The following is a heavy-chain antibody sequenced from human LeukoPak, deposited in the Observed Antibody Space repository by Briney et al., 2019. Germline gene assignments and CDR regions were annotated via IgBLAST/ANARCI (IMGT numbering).Heavy chain of an antibody. Sequence: GGSLRLSCAAPGFTFSYYAMSWVRQAPGKGLEWVSVISDSGGSTYYADSVKDRFTISRDNSKNTLYLQMDSLRADDTAVYYCAKDLKSSITMVRGVPRGGLIDWGQGTLVTVSS. CDR3: AKDLKSSITMVRGVPRGGLID. D-gene: IGHD3-10*01. CDR1: GFTFSYYA. J-gene: IGHJ4*02. CDR2: ISDSGGST. V-gene: IGHV3-23*01.